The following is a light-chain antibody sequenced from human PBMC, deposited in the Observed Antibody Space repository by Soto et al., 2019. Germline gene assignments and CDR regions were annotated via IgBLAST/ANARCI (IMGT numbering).Light chain of an antibody. Sequence: QSVLTQPSSVSGSPGQSITISCAGTIDDIGAYDYVSWYQQHPGNAPKLLVYEVTNRPSGVSDRFSGSKSGNTASLTISGLQAEDEADYYCNSYTNSSAVVFGGGTKVTV. CDR2: EVT. CDR1: IDDIGAYDY. J-gene: IGLJ2*01. CDR3: NSYTNSSAVV. V-gene: IGLV2-14*01.